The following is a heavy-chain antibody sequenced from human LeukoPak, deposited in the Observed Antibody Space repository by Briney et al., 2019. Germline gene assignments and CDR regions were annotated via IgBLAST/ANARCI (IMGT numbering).Heavy chain of an antibody. CDR2: IRYDGSNK. Sequence: PGGSLRLSCVASDFTFSNFGMHWVRQAPGKGLEWLSFIRYDGSNKYHADSVKGRLSISRDNSKNTLHLQMNTLRPDDTAVYYCARTAVAGTLRWFDLWGQGTLVIVSS. J-gene: IGHJ5*02. CDR1: DFTFSNFG. V-gene: IGHV3-30*02. CDR3: ARTAVAGTLRWFDL. D-gene: IGHD6-19*01.